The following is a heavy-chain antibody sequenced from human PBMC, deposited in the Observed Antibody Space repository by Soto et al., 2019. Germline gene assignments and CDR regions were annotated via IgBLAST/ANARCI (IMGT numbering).Heavy chain of an antibody. CDR2: ISGSGGST. CDR3: AKDWDYDSSGYPPYQTDY. Sequence: PGGSLRLSCAASGFTFSSYAMSWVRKAPGKGLEWVSAISGSGGSTYYADSVKGRFTISRDNSKNTLYLQMNSLRAEDTAVYYCAKDWDYDSSGYPPYQTDYWGQGTLVTVSS. CDR1: GFTFSSYA. D-gene: IGHD3-22*01. J-gene: IGHJ4*02. V-gene: IGHV3-23*01.